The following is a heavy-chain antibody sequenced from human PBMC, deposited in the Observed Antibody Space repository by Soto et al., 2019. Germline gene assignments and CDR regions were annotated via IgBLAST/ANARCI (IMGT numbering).Heavy chain of an antibody. Sequence: SETLSLTCTVSGGSISSSSYYWGWIRQPPGKGLEWIGSIYYSGSTYYNPSLKSRVTISVDTSKNQFSLKLSSVTAADTAVYFCARGRIVATIGSYYFDYWGQGTLVTVS. D-gene: IGHD5-12*01. CDR3: ARGRIVATIGSYYFDY. CDR2: IYYSGST. CDR1: GGSISSSSYY. V-gene: IGHV4-39*01. J-gene: IGHJ4*02.